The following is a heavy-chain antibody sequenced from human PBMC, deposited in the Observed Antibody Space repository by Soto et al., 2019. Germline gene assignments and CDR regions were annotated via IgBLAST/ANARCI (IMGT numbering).Heavy chain of an antibody. V-gene: IGHV3-21*01. CDR3: ARDHYGSGNYYFDY. CDR1: GFTFSTYS. J-gene: IGHJ4*02. Sequence: PGGSLRLSCAASGFTFSTYSMNWVRQAPGKGLEWVSFISSSSSYMNYADSVKGRFTISRDNAKNSLYLNMNSLRAEDTAVYYCARDHYGSGNYYFDYWGQGTLVTVSS. CDR2: ISSSSSYM. D-gene: IGHD3-10*01.